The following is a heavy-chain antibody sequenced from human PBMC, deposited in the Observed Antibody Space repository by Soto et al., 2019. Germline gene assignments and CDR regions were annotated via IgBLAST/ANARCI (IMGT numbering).Heavy chain of an antibody. V-gene: IGHV3-33*01. CDR2: IWYDGSNK. CDR3: ARDKDGVPGHYYYGMDV. Sequence: QVQLVESGGGVVQPGRSLRLSCAASGFTFSSYGMHWVRQAPGKGLEWVAVIWYDGSNKYYADSVKGRFTISRDNSKNTLYLQMNSLRAEDTAVYYCARDKDGVPGHYYYGMDVWGQGTTVTVSS. J-gene: IGHJ6*02. CDR1: GFTFSSYG. D-gene: IGHD4-17*01.